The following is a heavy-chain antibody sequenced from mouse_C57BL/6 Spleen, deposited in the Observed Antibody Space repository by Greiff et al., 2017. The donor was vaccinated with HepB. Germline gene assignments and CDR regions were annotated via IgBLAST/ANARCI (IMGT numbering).Heavy chain of an antibody. V-gene: IGHV1-82*01. J-gene: IGHJ4*01. Sequence: VQLVESGPELVKPGASVKISCKASGYAFSSSWMNWVKQRPGKGLEWIGRIYPGDGDTNYNGKFKGKATLTADKSSSTAYMQLSSLTSEDSAVYFCARGDYDAMDYWGQGTSVTVSS. CDR1: GYAFSSSW. CDR3: ARGDYDAMDY. CDR2: IYPGDGDT.